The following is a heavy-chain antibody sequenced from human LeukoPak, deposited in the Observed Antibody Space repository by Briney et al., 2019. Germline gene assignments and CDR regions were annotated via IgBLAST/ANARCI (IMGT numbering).Heavy chain of an antibody. V-gene: IGHV3-30*03. Sequence: GGSLRLSCAASGFTFSSYGMHWVRQAPGKGLEWVAVISYDGSNKYYADSVKGRFTISRDNSKNTLYLQMNSLRAEDTAVYYCARVVGYGDYVFDYWGQGTLVTVSS. CDR1: GFTFSSYG. J-gene: IGHJ4*02. CDR2: ISYDGSNK. CDR3: ARVVGYGDYVFDY. D-gene: IGHD4-17*01.